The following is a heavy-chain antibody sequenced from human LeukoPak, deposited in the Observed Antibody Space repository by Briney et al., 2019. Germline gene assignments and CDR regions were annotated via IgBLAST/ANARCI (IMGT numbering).Heavy chain of an antibody. D-gene: IGHD7-27*01. CDR2: ISYSGST. CDR3: ARLLLTGESPLFDY. J-gene: IGHJ4*02. V-gene: IGHV4-59*08. Sequence: PSETLSLTCTVSGGSISSYYWTWIRQPPGKGLEWIGYISYSGSTDYNPSLKSRVTISVDTSKNQFSLKLSSVTAADTAVYYCARLLLTGESPLFDYWGQGTLVTVSS. CDR1: GGSISSYY.